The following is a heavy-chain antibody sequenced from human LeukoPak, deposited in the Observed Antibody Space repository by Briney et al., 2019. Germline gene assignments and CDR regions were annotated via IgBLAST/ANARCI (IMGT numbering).Heavy chain of an antibody. CDR1: GFTFSSYW. Sequence: GSLRLSCAASGFTFSSYWMSWVRQPPGKGLEWIGEINHSGNTNYNPSLKSRVTISVDTSKNQFSLKLSSVTAADTAVYYCARGLGYCSSTSCYAHYYYGMDVWGKGTTVTVSS. V-gene: IGHV4-34*01. CDR3: ARGLGYCSSTSCYAHYYYGMDV. D-gene: IGHD2-2*01. CDR2: INHSGNT. J-gene: IGHJ6*04.